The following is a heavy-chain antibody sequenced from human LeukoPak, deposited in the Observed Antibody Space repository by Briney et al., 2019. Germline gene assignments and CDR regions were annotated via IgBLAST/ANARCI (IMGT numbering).Heavy chain of an antibody. V-gene: IGHV4-39*01. D-gene: IGHD3-16*01. CDR3: ARTLRPPSSIDY. CDR2: IYYNGNT. CDR1: GGSISTSDYY. Sequence: PSETLSLTCSVSGGSISTSDYYWGWIRQPLGKGLEWIGAIYYNGNTHYNPSLKSRVTISLDTSKNQFSLNLRSVTAADTAVYYCARTLRPPSSIDYWSQGTLVTVSS. J-gene: IGHJ4*02.